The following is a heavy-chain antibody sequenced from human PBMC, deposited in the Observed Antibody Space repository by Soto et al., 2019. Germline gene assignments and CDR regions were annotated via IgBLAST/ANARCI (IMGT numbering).Heavy chain of an antibody. Sequence: LRLSCAASGFTFSSYSMNWVRQAPGKGLEWVSSISSSSSYIYYADSVKGRFTISRDNAKNSLYLQMNSLRAEDTAVYYCAREGNSWRHYYCYYGMDVWGQGTTVTVSS. J-gene: IGHJ6*02. V-gene: IGHV3-21*01. D-gene: IGHD6-13*01. CDR3: AREGNSWRHYYCYYGMDV. CDR2: ISSSSSYI. CDR1: GFTFSSYS.